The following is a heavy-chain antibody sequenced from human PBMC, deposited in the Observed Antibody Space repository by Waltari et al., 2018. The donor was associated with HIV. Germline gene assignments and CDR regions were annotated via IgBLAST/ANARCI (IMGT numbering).Heavy chain of an antibody. CDR1: GFTFEHMW. V-gene: IGHV3-15*01. CDR2: STSKNDGGST. Sequence: LVPSGAYVVKPGGSLRLSCAGYGFTFEHMWFRWARPSPGGGLEWVGGSTSKNDGGSTDYAAPVKGRFWIVRDDERKTQSLRRNNLKTEVTGIYYCTTFSLAGLTYVGELIQYLHWRQGVLVTVSS. D-gene: IGHD3-16*01. J-gene: IGHJ4*02. CDR3: TTFSLAGLTYVGELIQYLH.